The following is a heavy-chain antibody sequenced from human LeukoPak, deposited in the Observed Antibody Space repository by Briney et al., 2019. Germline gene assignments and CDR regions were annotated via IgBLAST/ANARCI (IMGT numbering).Heavy chain of an antibody. CDR2: INAGNGNT. V-gene: IGHV1-3*01. Sequence: GGSLRLSCAASGYTFTSYAMHWVRQAPGQRLEWMGWINAGNGNTKYSQKFQGRVTITRDTSASTAYMELSSLRSEDTAVYYCARGASGSYYLAGAFDIWGQGTMVTVSS. CDR1: GYTFTSYA. D-gene: IGHD1-26*01. CDR3: ARGASGSYYLAGAFDI. J-gene: IGHJ3*02.